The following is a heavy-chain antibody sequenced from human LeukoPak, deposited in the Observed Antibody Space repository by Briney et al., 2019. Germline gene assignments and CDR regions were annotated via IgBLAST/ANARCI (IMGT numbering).Heavy chain of an antibody. D-gene: IGHD3-10*01. CDR1: GCTFTGYY. CDR3: ARDFSVLLWLGELSGA. J-gene: IGHJ5*02. V-gene: IGHV1-2*02. CDR2: INPNSGGT. Sequence: GASVKVSCKASGCTFTGYYMHWVRQAPGQGLEWMGWINPNSGGTNYAQKFQGRVTMTRDTSISTAYMELSRLRSDDTAVYYCARDFSVLLWLGELSGAWGQGTLVTVSS.